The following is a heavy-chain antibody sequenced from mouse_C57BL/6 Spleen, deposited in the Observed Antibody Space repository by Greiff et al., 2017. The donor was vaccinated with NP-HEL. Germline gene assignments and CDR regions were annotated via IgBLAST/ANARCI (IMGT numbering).Heavy chain of an antibody. D-gene: IGHD2-12*01. CDR3: ARWEYYSWYFDV. Sequence: QVQLKESGPELVKPGASVKISCKASGYAFSSSWMNWVKQRPGKGLEWIGRIYPGDGDPNYNGKFKGKGTLTADKSSSTAYMKLSSLTSEDSAVYFCARWEYYSWYFDVWGTGTTVTVSS. V-gene: IGHV1-82*01. J-gene: IGHJ1*03. CDR1: GYAFSSSW. CDR2: IYPGDGDP.